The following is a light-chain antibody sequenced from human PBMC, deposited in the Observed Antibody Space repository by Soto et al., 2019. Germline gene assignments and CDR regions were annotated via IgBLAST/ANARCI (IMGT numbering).Light chain of an antibody. J-gene: IGKJ2*01. CDR2: AAS. Sequence: DIQMTQSPSSLSASVGDRVTITCRASQSISSSLNWYQQKPGKDPKLLIYAASNLQSGVPSRFSSSGSATDFTLTINILQPEDFETYYCQQSYSSPQMYTFGQGTNLEIK. V-gene: IGKV1-39*01. CDR1: QSISSS. CDR3: QQSYSSPQMYT.